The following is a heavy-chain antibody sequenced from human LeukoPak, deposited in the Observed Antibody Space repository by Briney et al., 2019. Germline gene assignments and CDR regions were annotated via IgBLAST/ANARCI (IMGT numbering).Heavy chain of an antibody. J-gene: IGHJ5*02. CDR2: ISGSGHGPVT. D-gene: IGHD6-19*01. V-gene: IGHV3-23*01. CDR3: ARDWVAVAGYENWFDP. CDR1: GFTFSNHA. Sequence: GGSLRLSCAASGFTFSNHAMNWVRQAPGKGLEWVSIISGSGHGPVTYYADSVKGGFTISRDNSTNTLYLQMNSLRAEDAAVYYWARDWVAVAGYENWFDPWGQGTLVTVPS.